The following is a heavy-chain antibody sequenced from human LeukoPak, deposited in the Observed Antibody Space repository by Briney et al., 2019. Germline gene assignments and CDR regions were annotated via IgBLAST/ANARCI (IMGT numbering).Heavy chain of an antibody. CDR3: AKDRTVGASYWYFDL. Sequence: PGGSLRLSCAASGFTFSSYWMNWARQAPGKGLEWVASINHNGNVNYYVDSVKGRFTISRDCSKNTLFLHMNTLRAEDTAIYYCAKDRTVGASYWYFDLWGRGTLVTVSS. J-gene: IGHJ2*01. D-gene: IGHD1-26*01. CDR1: GFTFSSYW. V-gene: IGHV3-7*03. CDR2: INHNGNVN.